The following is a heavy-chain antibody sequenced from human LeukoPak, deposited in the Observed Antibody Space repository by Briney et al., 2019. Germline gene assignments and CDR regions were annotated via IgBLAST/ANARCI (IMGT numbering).Heavy chain of an antibody. J-gene: IGHJ3*02. Sequence: ASVKVSCKTSGYTFTNYYIHWVRQAPGQGLEWMGIINPSGGSTTYAQKFQGRVTMTRDMSTSTVYMELSSLRSKDTAVFYCARPSWVKNAFDIWGQGTMVAVSS. CDR2: INPSGGST. V-gene: IGHV1-46*01. CDR1: GYTFTNYY. CDR3: ARPSWVKNAFDI. D-gene: IGHD1-26*01.